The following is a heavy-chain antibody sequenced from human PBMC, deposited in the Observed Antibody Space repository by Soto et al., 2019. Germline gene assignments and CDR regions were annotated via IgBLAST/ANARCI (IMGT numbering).Heavy chain of an antibody. V-gene: IGHV1-69*01. CDR2: IIPIFGTA. Sequence: QVQLVQSGAEVKKPGSSVKVSCKASGGTFSGYAISWVRQAPGQGLEWMGGIIPIFGTANCAQKFQGRVTITADESTSTAYMELSSLRPEDTAVYYYARRLDCSSWYYYYYGMDVWGQGTTVTVSS. J-gene: IGHJ6*02. D-gene: IGHD6-13*01. CDR1: GGTFSGYA. CDR3: ARRLDCSSWYYYYYGMDV.